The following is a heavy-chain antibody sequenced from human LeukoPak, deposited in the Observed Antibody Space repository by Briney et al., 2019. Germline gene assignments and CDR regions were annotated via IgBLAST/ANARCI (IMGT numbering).Heavy chain of an antibody. CDR3: ARAQYGSGSLASRWFDP. D-gene: IGHD3-10*01. CDR1: GGSISSYY. CDR2: IYYSGST. Sequence: PSETLSLTCTVSGGSISSYYWSWIRQPPGKGLEWIGYIYYSGSTNYNPSLKSRATISVDTSKNQFSLKLSSVTAADTAVYYCARAQYGSGSLASRWFDPWGQGTLVTVSS. V-gene: IGHV4-59*01. J-gene: IGHJ5*02.